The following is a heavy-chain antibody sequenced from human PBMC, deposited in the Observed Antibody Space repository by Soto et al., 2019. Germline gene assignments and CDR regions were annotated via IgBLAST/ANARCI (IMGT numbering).Heavy chain of an antibody. CDR2: IYHSGST. CDR1: GDSIISSNW. J-gene: IGHJ4*02. V-gene: IGHV4-4*02. CDR3: ATRIYVTYYFDY. Sequence: PSETLSLTCAVSGDSIISSNWWSWVRQPPGKGLEWIGEIYHSGSTSYRPSLMGRVTMSVDKSKNQFSLNLSSVTAADTAVYYCATRIYVTYYFDYWGQGALVTVSS. D-gene: IGHD3-10*02.